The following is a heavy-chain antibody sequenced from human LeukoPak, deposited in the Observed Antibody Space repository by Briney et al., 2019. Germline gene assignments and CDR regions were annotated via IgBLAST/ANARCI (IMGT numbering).Heavy chain of an antibody. D-gene: IGHD2/OR15-2a*01. CDR3: AKGRDFLDY. J-gene: IGHJ4*02. Sequence: AGGSLRLSCAASGFTFSSYAITWVRQAPGKGLEWVSVISGSGGNTYHADSVKGRFTISRDNSKNTLSLQMNSLRVEDTAVYYCAKGRDFLDYWGQGTLVTVSS. V-gene: IGHV3-23*01. CDR2: ISGSGGNT. CDR1: GFTFSSYA.